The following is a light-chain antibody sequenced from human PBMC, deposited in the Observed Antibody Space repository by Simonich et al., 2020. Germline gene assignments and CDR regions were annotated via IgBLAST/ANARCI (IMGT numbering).Light chain of an antibody. CDR3: QQYYSTPQT. J-gene: IGKJ1*01. Sequence: DIVMTQSPDSLAVSLGERATINCKSRQSVLYSSNNKNYLAWYQQKPGQPPKLLFYWAYTRESGVPDRFSGSGSGTDFTLTISSLQAEDVAVYYCQQYYSTPQTFGQGTKVEIK. V-gene: IGKV4-1*01. CDR1: QSVLYSSNNKNY. CDR2: WAY.